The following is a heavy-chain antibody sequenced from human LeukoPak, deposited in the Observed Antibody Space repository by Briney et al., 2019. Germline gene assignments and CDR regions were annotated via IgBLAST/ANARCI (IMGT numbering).Heavy chain of an antibody. V-gene: IGHV1-2*02. CDR2: INPNSGGT. J-gene: IGHJ4*02. CDR1: GYTFTDYH. CDR3: ARRYSNSSEGFDY. Sequence: ASVKVSCKASGYTFTDYHIHWVRQAPGQGLEWMRWINPNSGGTNYAGKFQGRVTMTSDTSISTAYMDLSRLRSDDTAVYYCARRYSNSSEGFDYWGQGTLATVSS. D-gene: IGHD6-6*01.